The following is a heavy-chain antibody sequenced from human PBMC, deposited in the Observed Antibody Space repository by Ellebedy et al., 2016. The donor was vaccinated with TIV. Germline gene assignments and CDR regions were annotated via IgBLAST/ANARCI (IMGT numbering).Heavy chain of an antibody. CDR3: ARDSPIVIYYYYMDD. J-gene: IGHJ6*03. V-gene: IGHV3-11*01. CDR2: ISSSGSTI. D-gene: IGHD2/OR15-2a*01. Sequence: GGSLRLSXAASGFTFSDYYMSWIRQAPGKGLEWVSYISSSGSTIYYADSVKGRFTISRDNAKNSLYLQMNSLRAKDTAVYYCARDSPIVIYYYYMDDWGKGTTVTVSS. CDR1: GFTFSDYY.